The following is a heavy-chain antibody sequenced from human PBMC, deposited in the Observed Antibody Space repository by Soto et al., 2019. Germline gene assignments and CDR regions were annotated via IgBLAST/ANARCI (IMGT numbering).Heavy chain of an antibody. J-gene: IGHJ6*02. CDR1: GGTFSSYA. Sequence: SVKVSCKASGGTFSSYAISWVRQAPGQGLEWMGGIIPIFGTANYAQKFQGRVTITADESTSTAYMELSSLRSEDTAVYYCARAGYYYDSSGYYFGDYYYYGMDVWGQGTTVTVSS. CDR3: ARAGYYYDSSGYYFGDYYYYGMDV. CDR2: IIPIFGTA. D-gene: IGHD3-22*01. V-gene: IGHV1-69*13.